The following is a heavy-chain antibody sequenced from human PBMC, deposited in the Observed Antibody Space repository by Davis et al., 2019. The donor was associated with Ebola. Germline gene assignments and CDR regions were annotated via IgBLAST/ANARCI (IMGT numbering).Heavy chain of an antibody. Sequence: HTGGSLRLSCAASGFTFYRYEMNWVRQVPGKGLMWVSRINEDGSTTTYADSVKGRFTISRDNGKNTLYLQMNSLRGDGTALYYCSMDLSGARGYWGQGTLVTVSS. V-gene: IGHV3-74*03. CDR1: GFTFYRYE. CDR2: INEDGSTT. J-gene: IGHJ4*02. CDR3: SMDLSGARGY. D-gene: IGHD1-26*01.